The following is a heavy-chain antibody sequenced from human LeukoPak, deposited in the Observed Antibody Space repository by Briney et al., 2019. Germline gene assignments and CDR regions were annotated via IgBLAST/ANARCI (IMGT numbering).Heavy chain of an antibody. Sequence: PGGSLRLSCTVSGFTVSSNSMSWVRQAPGKGLEWVSAISGSGGSTYYADSVKGRFTISRDNSKNTLYLQMNSLRAEDTAVYYCAKGLDWFDPWGQGTLVTVSS. V-gene: IGHV3-23*01. CDR1: GFTVSSNS. J-gene: IGHJ5*02. D-gene: IGHD6-6*01. CDR2: ISGSGGST. CDR3: AKGLDWFDP.